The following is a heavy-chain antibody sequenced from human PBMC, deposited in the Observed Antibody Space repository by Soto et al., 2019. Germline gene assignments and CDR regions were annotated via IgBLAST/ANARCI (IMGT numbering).Heavy chain of an antibody. J-gene: IGHJ4*02. Sequence: SVNVYWKAAGFAFSISAVQWVRQARGQRLEWIGWIVVGSGNTNYAQKFQERVTITRDMSTSTAYMELSSLRSEDTAVYYCAAEYFDYWGQGTLVTVSS. V-gene: IGHV1-58*01. CDR2: IVVGSGNT. CDR3: AAEYFDY. CDR1: GFAFSISA.